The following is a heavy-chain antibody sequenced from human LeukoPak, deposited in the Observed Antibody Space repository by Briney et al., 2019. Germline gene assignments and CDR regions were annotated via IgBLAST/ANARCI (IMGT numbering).Heavy chain of an antibody. CDR2: ISSSGSTI. J-gene: IGHJ6*04. CDR3: AELGITMIGGV. Sequence: GGSLRLSCAASGFTFSSYEMNWDRHAPGKGLGWVSYISSSGSTIYYADSVKGRFTISRDNAKNSLYLQMNSLRAEDTAVYYCAELGITMIGGVWGKGTTVTISS. CDR1: GFTFSSYE. V-gene: IGHV3-48*03. D-gene: IGHD3-10*02.